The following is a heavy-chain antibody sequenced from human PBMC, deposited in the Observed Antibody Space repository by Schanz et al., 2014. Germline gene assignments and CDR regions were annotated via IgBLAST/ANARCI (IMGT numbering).Heavy chain of an antibody. J-gene: IGHJ4*02. D-gene: IGHD3-10*01. Sequence: EVQLLESGGGLVQPGGSLRLSCAASGFTFSSYAMSWVRQASGKGLEWVSAISGSGASTYYADSVKGRFTISRDNSKNTQYLQMNSLRAEDTAVYYCAKDQGSYGSGSYSYFDYWGQGTLATVSA. V-gene: IGHV3-23*01. CDR3: AKDQGSYGSGSYSYFDY. CDR1: GFTFSSYA. CDR2: ISGSGAST.